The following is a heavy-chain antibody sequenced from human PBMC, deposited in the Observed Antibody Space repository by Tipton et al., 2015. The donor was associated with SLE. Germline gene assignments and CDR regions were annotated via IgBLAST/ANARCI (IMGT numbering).Heavy chain of an antibody. Sequence: TLSLTCTVSGGSISSYYWGWIRQPPGKGLEWIGTISYSGTTFYNPSLKSRVTMSVDTPKQFSLKLSSVTAADTAVYYCARHHNYNWNTGWFDPWGQGTLVTVSS. CDR2: ISYSGTT. CDR3: ARHHNYNWNTGWFDP. D-gene: IGHD1-1*01. V-gene: IGHV4-39*01. J-gene: IGHJ5*02. CDR1: GGSISSYY.